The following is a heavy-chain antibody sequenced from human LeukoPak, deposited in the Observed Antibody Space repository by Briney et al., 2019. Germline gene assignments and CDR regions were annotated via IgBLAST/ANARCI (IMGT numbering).Heavy chain of an antibody. CDR3: ARANPVWSDKPPKRQVNWFDP. J-gene: IGHJ5*02. D-gene: IGHD3-3*01. CDR2: IYYSGST. V-gene: IGHV4-30-4*08. Sequence: SETLSLTCTVSGGSISSGDYYWSWIRQPPGKGLEWIGYIYYSGSTYYNPSLKSRVTISVDTSKNQFSLKLSSVTAADTAVYYCARANPVWSDKPPKRQVNWFDPWGQGTLVTVSS. CDR1: GGSISSGDYY.